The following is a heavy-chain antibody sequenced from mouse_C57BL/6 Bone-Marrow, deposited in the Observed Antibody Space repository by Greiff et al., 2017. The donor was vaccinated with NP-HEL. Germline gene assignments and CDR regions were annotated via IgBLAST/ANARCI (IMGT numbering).Heavy chain of an antibody. V-gene: IGHV14-4*01. CDR3: TTELGIAY. D-gene: IGHD4-1*01. CDR2: IDPENGDT. J-gene: IGHJ3*01. Sequence: EVMLVESGAELVRPGASVKLSCTASGFNIKDDYMHWVKQRPEQGLEWIGWIDPENGDTEYASKFQGKATITPDTSSNTAYLQRSSRTSEDTAVYYCTTELGIAYWGQGTLVTVSA. CDR1: GFNIKDDY.